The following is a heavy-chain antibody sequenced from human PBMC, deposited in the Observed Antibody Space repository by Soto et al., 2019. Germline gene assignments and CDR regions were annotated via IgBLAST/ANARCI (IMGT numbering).Heavy chain of an antibody. Sequence: SETLSLTCTVSGGSISSYYWSWIRQPPGKGLEWIGYIYYSGSTNYNPSLKSRVTISVDTSKNQFSLKLSSVTAADTAVYYCARFKGYCSGGSCYGYYYGMDVWGQGTTVTVSS. CDR2: IYYSGST. V-gene: IGHV4-59*01. J-gene: IGHJ6*02. CDR1: GGSISSYY. CDR3: ARFKGYCSGGSCYGYYYGMDV. D-gene: IGHD2-15*01.